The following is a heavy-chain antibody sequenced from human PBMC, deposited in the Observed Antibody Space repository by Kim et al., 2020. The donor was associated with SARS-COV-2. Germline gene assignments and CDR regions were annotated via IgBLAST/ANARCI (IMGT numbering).Heavy chain of an antibody. CDR3: AKDDWRLGESGSTSYYYYGMDV. V-gene: IGHV3-23*01. J-gene: IGHJ6*02. D-gene: IGHD3-10*01. CDR2: ISGSGGST. Sequence: GGSLRLSCAASGFTFSSYAMSWVRQAPGKGLEWVSAISGSGGSTYYADSVKGRFTISRDNSKNTLYLQMNSLRAEDTAVYYCAKDDWRLGESGSTSYYYYGMDVWGQGTTVTVSS. CDR1: GFTFSSYA.